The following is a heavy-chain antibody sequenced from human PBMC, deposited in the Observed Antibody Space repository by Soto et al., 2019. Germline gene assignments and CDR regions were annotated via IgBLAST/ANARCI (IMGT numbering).Heavy chain of an antibody. CDR3: TTDPPHLTFGGVIAIRRYYYGMDV. Sequence: EVQLVESGGGLVKPGGSLRLSCAASGFTFSNAWMSWVRQAPGKGLEWVGRIKSKTDGGTTDYAAPVKGRFTISRDDSKNTLYLQMNSLKTEDTPVYYRTTDPPHLTFGGVIAIRRYYYGMDVWGQGTTVTVSS. J-gene: IGHJ6*02. V-gene: IGHV3-15*01. CDR2: IKSKTDGGTT. CDR1: GFTFSNAW. D-gene: IGHD3-16*02.